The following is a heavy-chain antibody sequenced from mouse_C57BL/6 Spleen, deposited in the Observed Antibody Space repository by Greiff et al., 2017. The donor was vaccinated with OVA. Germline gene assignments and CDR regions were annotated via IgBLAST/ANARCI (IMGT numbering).Heavy chain of an antibody. V-gene: IGHV1-22*01. J-gene: IGHJ3*01. Sequence: VQLKESGPELVKPGASVKMSCKASGYTFTDYNMHWVKQSHGKSLELIGYINPNNGGTSYNQKFKGKATLTVNKSSSTAYMELRSLTSEDSAVYYCARDWDVPWFAYWGQGTLVTVSA. CDR2: INPNNGGT. CDR3: ARDWDVPWFAY. CDR1: GYTFTDYN. D-gene: IGHD4-1*01.